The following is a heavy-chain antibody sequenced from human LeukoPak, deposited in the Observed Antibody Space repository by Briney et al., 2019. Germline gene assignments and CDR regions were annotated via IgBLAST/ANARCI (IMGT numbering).Heavy chain of an antibody. V-gene: IGHV1-69*05. CDR3: ARANGYSSGWYFDY. CDR2: IIPIFGTA. CDR1: GGTFSSYA. D-gene: IGHD6-19*01. Sequence: ASVKVSCKASGGTFSSYAISWVRQAPGQGLEWMGGIIPIFGTANYAQKFQGRVTITTDESTSTAYMELRSLRSDDTAVYYCARANGYSSGWYFDYWGQGTLVTVSS. J-gene: IGHJ4*02.